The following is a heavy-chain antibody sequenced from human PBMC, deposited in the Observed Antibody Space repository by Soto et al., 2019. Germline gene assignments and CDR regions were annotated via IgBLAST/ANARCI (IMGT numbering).Heavy chain of an antibody. CDR3: ASLSIGVRGNYGMDV. V-gene: IGHV3-33*01. CDR1: GITLSSYG. Sequence: QVQLVESGGGVVQPGRSLRLSCAASGITLSSYGMHCVRQAPGKGLEWVAVIWYDGSNNYYADSVKGRFTISRDNSTNKLYLQMSSLRGEDTAVYYCASLSIGVRGNYGMDVWGQGTKVAFSS. CDR2: IWYDGSNN. D-gene: IGHD3-10*01. J-gene: IGHJ6*02.